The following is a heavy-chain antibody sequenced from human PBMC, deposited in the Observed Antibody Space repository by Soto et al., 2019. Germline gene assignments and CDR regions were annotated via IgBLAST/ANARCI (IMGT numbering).Heavy chain of an antibody. Sequence: RVEALKISCKGSGYSFSRYWIGCVRQMPGKGLEWMGIICPGDSEIRYSPSFQGQVTISADTSLSTAYLQWSSLKASDTAIYYCARRRGSGSDYHYNYGMRXWGQVATVTVS. CDR3: ARRRGSGSDYHYNYGMRX. CDR2: ICPGDSEI. D-gene: IGHD1-26*01. J-gene: IGHJ6*02. V-gene: IGHV5-51*01. CDR1: GYSFSRYW.